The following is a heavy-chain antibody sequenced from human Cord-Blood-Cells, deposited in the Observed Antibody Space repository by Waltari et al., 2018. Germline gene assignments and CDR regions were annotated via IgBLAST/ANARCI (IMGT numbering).Heavy chain of an antibody. V-gene: IGHV1-8*01. D-gene: IGHD2-8*02. CDR1: GYTFTSYD. Sequence: QVQLVQSGAEVKKPGASVKVSCKASGYTFTSYDINWVRQATGHGLEWMGWMNPNSGNTGYAQKFQGRVTMTRNTSISTAYMELSSLRSEDTAVYYCARRLLGYCTGGVCYNWFDPWGQGTLVTVSS. CDR2: MNPNSGNT. CDR3: ARRLLGYCTGGVCYNWFDP. J-gene: IGHJ5*02.